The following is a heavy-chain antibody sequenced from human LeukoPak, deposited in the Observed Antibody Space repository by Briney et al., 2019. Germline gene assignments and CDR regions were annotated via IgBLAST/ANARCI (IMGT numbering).Heavy chain of an antibody. CDR1: GGSISSYY. J-gene: IGHJ5*02. CDR2: IYYSGST. D-gene: IGHD3-22*01. V-gene: IGHV4-59*08. Sequence: SETLSLTCTVSGGSISSYYWSWIRQPPGKGLERIGYIYYSGSTNYNPSLKSRVTISVGTSKNQFSLKLSSVTAADTAVYYCARLYNYDSSGYYLPAYNWFDPWGQGTLVTVSS. CDR3: ARLYNYDSSGYYLPAYNWFDP.